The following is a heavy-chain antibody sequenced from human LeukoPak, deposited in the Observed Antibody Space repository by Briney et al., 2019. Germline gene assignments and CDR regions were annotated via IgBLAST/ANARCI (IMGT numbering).Heavy chain of an antibody. CDR1: GYTFTSYY. D-gene: IGHD3-22*01. CDR3: ARQLYDSSGYFTKSSTNWFDP. V-gene: IGHV1-46*01. CDR2: INPSGGST. Sequence: ASVKVSCKASGYTFTSYYMHWVRQAPGQGLEWMGIINPSGGSTSYAQKFQGRVTMTRDMSTSTVYMELSSLRSEDTAVYYCARQLYDSSGYFTKSSTNWFDPWGQGTLVTVSS. J-gene: IGHJ5*02.